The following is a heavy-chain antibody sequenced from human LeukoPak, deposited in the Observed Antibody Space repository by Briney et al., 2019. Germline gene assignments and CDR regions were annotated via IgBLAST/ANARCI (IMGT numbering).Heavy chain of an antibody. V-gene: IGHV4-34*01. Sequence: SETLSLTCAVYGGSFSGYYWSWIRQPPGKGLEWIGEINHSGSTNYNPSLKSRVTISVDTSKNQFSLKLSSVTAADTAVYYCARGPGRYCSSTSCRRDGAFDIWAKGQWSPSLQ. CDR3: ARGPGRYCSSTSCRRDGAFDI. D-gene: IGHD2-2*01. J-gene: IGHJ3*02. CDR1: GGSFSGYY. CDR2: INHSGST.